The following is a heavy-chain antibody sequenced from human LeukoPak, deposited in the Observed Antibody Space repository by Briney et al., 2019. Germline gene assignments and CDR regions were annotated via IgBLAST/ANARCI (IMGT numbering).Heavy chain of an antibody. D-gene: IGHD2-2*03. V-gene: IGHV1-8*01. CDR1: RYTFTSYD. CDR3: AILSQLGYCSDP. J-gene: IGHJ5*02. Sequence: ASVKVSCKASRYTFTSYDINWVRQATGQGLEWMGWMNPNSGNTGYAQKFQGRVTMTRNTSISTAYMELSSLRSEDTAVYYCAILSQLGYCSDPWGQGTLVTVSS. CDR2: MNPNSGNT.